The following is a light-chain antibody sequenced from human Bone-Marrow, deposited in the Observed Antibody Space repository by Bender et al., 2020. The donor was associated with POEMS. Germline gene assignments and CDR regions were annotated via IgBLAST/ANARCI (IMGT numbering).Light chain of an antibody. CDR2: GKD. CDR1: SLRTYF. V-gene: IGLV3-19*01. Sequence: SSELTQDPAVSVALGQTVRITCQGDSLRTYFSSWYQQKPGQAPVLVIYGKDNRPSGIPDRFSGSNSGNTASLTITGAQAEDEADYYCNSYAGSNNLLFGGGTKLTVL. J-gene: IGLJ2*01. CDR3: NSYAGSNNLL.